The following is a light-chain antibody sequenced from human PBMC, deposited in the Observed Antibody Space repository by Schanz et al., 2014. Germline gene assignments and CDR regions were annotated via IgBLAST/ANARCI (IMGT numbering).Light chain of an antibody. V-gene: IGKV3-20*01. J-gene: IGKJ1*01. CDR1: QSVSSSY. CDR2: GAS. Sequence: EIVLTQSPGTLSLSPGERATLSCRASQSVSSSYFAWFQQKPGQAPRLLIYGASSRATGTPDRFSGSGSGTDFTLTISRLEPEDFGVYYCQQYGYSPRTFGQGTKVEIK. CDR3: QQYGYSPRT.